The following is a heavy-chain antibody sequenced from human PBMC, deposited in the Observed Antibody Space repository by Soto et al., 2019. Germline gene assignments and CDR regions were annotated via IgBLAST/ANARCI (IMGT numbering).Heavy chain of an antibody. CDR2: ILFDGSSV. J-gene: IGHJ4*02. V-gene: IGHV3-30*03. Sequence: QVQLVESGGGVVQPGRSLRLSCAASGFIFSNYGMHWVRQTPGKGLEWVALILFDGSSVYYADSVKGRFTISRDNSRNTLYVQMNGLRAEDTAVYYCASDRLLRGVIRGVPGYWGQGTLVTVSS. D-gene: IGHD3-10*01. CDR1: GFIFSNYG. CDR3: ASDRLLRGVIRGVPGY.